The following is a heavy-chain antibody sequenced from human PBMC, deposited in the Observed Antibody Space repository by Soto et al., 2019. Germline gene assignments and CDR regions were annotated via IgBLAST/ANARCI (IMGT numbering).Heavy chain of an antibody. V-gene: IGHV3-53*04. D-gene: IGHD3-22*01. CDR3: ARVFLESSAPGWFDP. Sequence: GGSLRLSCAASGFTVSSNYMSWVRQAPGKGLEWVSVIYSGGSTYYADSVKGRFTISRHNSKNTLYLQMNSLRAEDTAVYYCARVFLESSAPGWFDPWGQGTLVTVSS. J-gene: IGHJ5*02. CDR2: IYSGGST. CDR1: GFTVSSNY.